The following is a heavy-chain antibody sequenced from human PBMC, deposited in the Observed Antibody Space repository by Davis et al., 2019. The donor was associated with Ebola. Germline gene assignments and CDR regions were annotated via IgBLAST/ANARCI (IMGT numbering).Heavy chain of an antibody. Sequence: SVKVSCKASGGTFSSYAISWVRQAPGQGLEWMGGIIPIFGTANYAQKFQGRVTITADESTSTAYMELSSLRSEDTALYYCAKDIAMVHWGWFDPWGQGTLVTVSS. CDR2: IIPIFGTA. D-gene: IGHD3-10*01. J-gene: IGHJ5*02. V-gene: IGHV1-69*13. CDR1: GGTFSSYA. CDR3: AKDIAMVHWGWFDP.